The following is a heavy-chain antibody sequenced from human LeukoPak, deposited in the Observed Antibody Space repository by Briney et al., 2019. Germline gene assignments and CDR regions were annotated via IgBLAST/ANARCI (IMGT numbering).Heavy chain of an antibody. CDR3: ARGVFWSLDY. J-gene: IGHJ4*02. D-gene: IGHD3-3*01. Sequence: GGSLRLSCAISGFIFNTNGMNWVRQSPGKGLEWLATIAGGDESTYYADSVKGRFAISRDNSKNTVFLHMNSLRVEDTAVCYCARGVFWSLDYWGQGTPVTVSS. CDR1: GFIFNTNG. V-gene: IGHV3-23*01. CDR2: IAGGDEST.